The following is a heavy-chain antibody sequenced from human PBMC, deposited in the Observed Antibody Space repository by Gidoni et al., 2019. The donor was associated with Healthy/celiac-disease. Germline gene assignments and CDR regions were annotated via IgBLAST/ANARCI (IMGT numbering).Heavy chain of an antibody. CDR2: IFSNDEK. CDR3: ARGLRKTDYYGSGSYPIELDY. V-gene: IGHV2-26*01. J-gene: IGHJ4*02. D-gene: IGHD3-10*01. CDR1: GFSLSNARMG. Sequence: QVTLKESGPVLVKPTETLTLTCTVSGFSLSNARMGVSWIRQPPGKALEWLAHIFSNDEKSYSTSLKSRLTISKDTSKSQVVLTMTNMDPVDTATYYCARGLRKTDYYGSGSYPIELDYWGQGTLVTVSS.